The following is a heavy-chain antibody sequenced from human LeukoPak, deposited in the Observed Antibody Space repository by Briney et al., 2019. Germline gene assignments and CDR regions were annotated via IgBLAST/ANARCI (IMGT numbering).Heavy chain of an antibody. D-gene: IGHD3-22*01. CDR3: ARLHYDSSGFSLLDY. J-gene: IGHJ4*02. CDR2: IDPNSGNP. CDR1: GCTFSIYT. V-gene: IGHV7-4-1*02. Sequence: ASVKVSCKASGCTFSIYTLHWVRQAPGQGLEWMGWIDPNSGNPTYAQGFTGRFVFSSDTSVTTAYLQISSLKAEDTAVYFCARLHYDSSGFSLLDYWGQGTLVTVSS.